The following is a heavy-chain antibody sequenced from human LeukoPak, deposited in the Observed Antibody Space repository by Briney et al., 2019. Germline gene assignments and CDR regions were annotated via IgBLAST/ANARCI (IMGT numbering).Heavy chain of an antibody. V-gene: IGHV3-7*03. Sequence: GGSLRLSCEASGFTFKDYWMIWVRQAPGKGPEWVANINQDGSEIYYVDSVKGRFTISRDNAKSSLYLQMSSLRAEDTAVYYCARGVIAFDYWGQGTLVTVSS. CDR3: ARGVIAFDY. CDR1: GFTFKDYW. J-gene: IGHJ4*02. CDR2: INQDGSEI. D-gene: IGHD3-16*02.